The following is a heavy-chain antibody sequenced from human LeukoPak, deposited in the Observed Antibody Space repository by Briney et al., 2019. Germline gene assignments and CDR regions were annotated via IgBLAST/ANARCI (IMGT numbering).Heavy chain of an antibody. Sequence: GRSLRLSCAASGFTFSSYGMHWVRQAPGKGLEWVAVISYDGSNKYYADSVKGRFTISRDNSKNTLYLQMNSLRAEDTAVYYCARNRVILTGYYPFDYWGQGTLVTVSS. CDR1: GFTFSSYG. D-gene: IGHD3-9*01. J-gene: IGHJ4*02. V-gene: IGHV3-30*03. CDR2: ISYDGSNK. CDR3: ARNRVILTGYYPFDY.